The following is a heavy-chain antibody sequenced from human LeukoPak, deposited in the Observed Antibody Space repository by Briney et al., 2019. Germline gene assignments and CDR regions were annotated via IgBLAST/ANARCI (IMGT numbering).Heavy chain of an antibody. V-gene: IGHV1-45*02. CDR1: GYTFTSRQ. CDR2: ITPLNANT. J-gene: IGHJ4*02. D-gene: IGHD1-1*01. CDR3: ARGDDGGLDY. Sequence: SVKVSCKAPGYTFTSRQLHWVRQAPGQALEWMGFITPLNANTKYAQKFQGRVTITRDRSRNTVYIEMTSLRSEDTAMYFRARGDDGGLDYWGQGTLVTVSS.